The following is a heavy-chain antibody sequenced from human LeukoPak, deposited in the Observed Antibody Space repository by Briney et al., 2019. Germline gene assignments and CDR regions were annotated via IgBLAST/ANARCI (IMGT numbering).Heavy chain of an antibody. Sequence: PSETLSLTCAVYGGSFSGYYWSWIRQPPGKGLEWIGEINHSGSTNYNPSLKSRVTISVDTSKNQFSLKLSSVTAADTAVYYCARGPYYYGSGSYFPLFDYCGQGTLVTVSS. V-gene: IGHV4-34*01. CDR2: INHSGST. J-gene: IGHJ4*02. D-gene: IGHD3-10*01. CDR1: GGSFSGYY. CDR3: ARGPYYYGSGSYFPLFDY.